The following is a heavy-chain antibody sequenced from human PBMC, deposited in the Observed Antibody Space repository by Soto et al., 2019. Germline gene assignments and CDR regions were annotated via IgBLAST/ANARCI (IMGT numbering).Heavy chain of an antibody. CDR1: GGSITSGGYY. CDR3: ARQWRVDKAMVGY. J-gene: IGHJ4*02. CDR2: IYYRGST. V-gene: IGHV4-31*03. D-gene: IGHD5-18*01. Sequence: QVQLQESGPGLVKPSQTLSLICTVSGGSITSGGYYWSWIRQHPRKGLEWIGYIYYRGSTYYNPSLKSRVTISLDTSKNQFSLKVSSVTAADTAMYYCARQWRVDKAMVGYWGQGTLVTVSA.